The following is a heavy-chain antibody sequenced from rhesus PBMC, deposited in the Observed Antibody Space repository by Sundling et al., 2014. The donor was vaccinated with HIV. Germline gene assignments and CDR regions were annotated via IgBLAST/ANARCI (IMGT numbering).Heavy chain of an antibody. V-gene: IGHV4-165*01. D-gene: IGHD4-29*01. CDR1: RGSFSGYF. J-gene: IGHJ4*01. CDR3: ARNWHGSTTGYYFDY. CDR2: ISGSGGTT. Sequence: QVQLQESGPGLVKSSETLSLTCAVSRGSFSGYFWGWIRQPPGKGLEWIGYISGSGGTTDYNPSLRSRVTISTDTSKTQFSLKLTSVTAADTAVYYCARNWHGSTTGYYFDYWGQGVLVTVSS.